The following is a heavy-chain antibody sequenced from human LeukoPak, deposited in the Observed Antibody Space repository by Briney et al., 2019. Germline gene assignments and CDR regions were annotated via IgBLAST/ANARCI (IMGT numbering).Heavy chain of an antibody. CDR2: INSDGRST. CDR3: ASPFGGSPKD. D-gene: IGHD1-26*01. V-gene: IGHV3-74*01. Sequence: PGGSLRLSCAASGFTFSSYWMHWVRQAPGKGLVWVSGINSDGRSTRYAGSVKGRFTISRDNAKNTLYLQMNSLRAEDTAVYYCASPFGGSPKDWGKETLLTVSS. CDR1: GFTFSSYW. J-gene: IGHJ4*02.